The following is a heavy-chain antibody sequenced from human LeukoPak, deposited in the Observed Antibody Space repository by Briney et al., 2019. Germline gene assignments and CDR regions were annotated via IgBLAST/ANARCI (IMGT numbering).Heavy chain of an antibody. J-gene: IGHJ5*02. V-gene: IGHV4-4*07. CDR2: IYTSGST. D-gene: IGHD6-19*01. CDR3: ARDQRVYSSGDWFDP. CDR1: GGSISSYY. Sequence: SETLSLTCTVSGGSISSYYWSWIRQPAGKGLEWIGRIYTSGSTNYNPSLKSRVTMSVDTSKNQFSLKLSSVTAADTAVYYCARDQRVYSSGDWFDPWGQGTLVTVSS.